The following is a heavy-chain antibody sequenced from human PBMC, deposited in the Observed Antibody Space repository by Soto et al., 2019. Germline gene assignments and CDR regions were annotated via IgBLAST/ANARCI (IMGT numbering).Heavy chain of an antibody. J-gene: IGHJ3*02. Sequence: GESLKISCKGSGYSFTSYWISWVRQMPGKGLEWMGRIDPSDSYTNYSPSFQGHVTISADKSISTAYPQWSSLKASDTAMYDCASGVNYYDSSGYYADAFDIGRQATIVTVSS. CDR3: ASGVNYYDSSGYYADAFDI. CDR1: GYSFTSYW. CDR2: IDPSDSYT. V-gene: IGHV5-10-1*01. D-gene: IGHD3-22*01.